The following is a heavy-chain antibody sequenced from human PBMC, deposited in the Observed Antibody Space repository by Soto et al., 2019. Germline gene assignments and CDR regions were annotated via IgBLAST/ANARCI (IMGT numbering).Heavy chain of an antibody. Sequence: QVQLVQSGAEVKKPGASVKVSCKASGYTFTRHAIHWVRQAPGQRLAWIGKIDAGNGNTKYSQKFQGRVTITRDTSASAAYMELSTLGSEDTSIYYCARSETDYSTFDYWGQGTLVTVSS. J-gene: IGHJ4*02. D-gene: IGHD3-9*01. V-gene: IGHV1-3*01. CDR2: IDAGNGNT. CDR3: ARSETDYSTFDY. CDR1: GYTFTRHA.